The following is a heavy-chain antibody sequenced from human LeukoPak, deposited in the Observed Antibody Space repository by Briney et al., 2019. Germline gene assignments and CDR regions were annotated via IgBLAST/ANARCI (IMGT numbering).Heavy chain of an antibody. V-gene: IGHV4-34*01. CDR3: ARGRGSYRHYYFDY. Sequence: SETLSLTCAVYGGSFSGYYWSWIRQPPGKGLEWIGEINHSGSTNYNPSLKSRVTISVDTSKNQFSLKLSSVTAADTAVYYCARGRGSYRHYYFDYWGQGTLVTVSS. J-gene: IGHJ4*02. CDR2: INHSGST. D-gene: IGHD1-26*01. CDR1: GGSFSGYY.